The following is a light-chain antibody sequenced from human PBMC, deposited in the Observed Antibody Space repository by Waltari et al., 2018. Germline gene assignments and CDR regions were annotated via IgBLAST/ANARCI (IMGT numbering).Light chain of an antibody. CDR3: QQRSNWRGT. CDR2: DAS. V-gene: IGKV3-11*01. Sequence: EIVLTQSTATLSLSTGDRATLACRASQSVSSYLAWYQQKPGQSPRLLIYDASNRATGVAARFSGSGSGTDFTLTISSLEPEDFAVYYCQQRSNWRGTFGGGTKVEIE. CDR1: QSVSSY. J-gene: IGKJ4*01.